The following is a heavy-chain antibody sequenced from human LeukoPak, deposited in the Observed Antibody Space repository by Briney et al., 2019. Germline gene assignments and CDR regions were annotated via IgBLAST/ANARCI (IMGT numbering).Heavy chain of an antibody. J-gene: IGHJ3*02. V-gene: IGHV3-33*06. CDR3: AKAYDFWSGYYNGWGAFDI. CDR1: GFTFSSYG. Sequence: PGRSLRLSCAASGFTFSSYGMHWVRQAPGKGLEWVAVIWYDGSNKYYADSVKGRFTISRDNSKNTLYLQMNSLRAEDTAVYYCAKAYDFWSGYYNGWGAFDIWGQGTMVTVSS. D-gene: IGHD3-3*01. CDR2: IWYDGSNK.